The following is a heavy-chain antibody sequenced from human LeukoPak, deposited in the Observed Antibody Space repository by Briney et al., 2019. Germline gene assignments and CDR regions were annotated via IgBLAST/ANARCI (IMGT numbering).Heavy chain of an antibody. CDR3: AGYGNYWDWYFDL. D-gene: IGHD4-11*01. CDR2: ICYTENT. CDR1: GDSISSSNYY. V-gene: IGHV4-39*07. J-gene: IGHJ2*01. Sequence: SETLSLTCTVSGDSISSSNYYWGWIRQPPGKGLEWIGSICYTENTSYKPSLKSRVTISIDTSKNQISLRLTSVTAADTAVYYCAGYGNYWDWYFDLWGRGTLVTVSS.